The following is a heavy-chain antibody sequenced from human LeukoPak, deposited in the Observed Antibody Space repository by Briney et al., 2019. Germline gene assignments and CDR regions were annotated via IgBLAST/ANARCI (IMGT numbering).Heavy chain of an antibody. CDR1: GYTFTGYY. Sequence: ASVKVSCKASGYTFTGYYMHWVRQAPGQGLEWMGWINPNSGGTNYTQKFQGRVTMTRDTSISTAYMELSRLRSDDTAVYYCARDVVDGIWFGEPLDYWGQGTLVTVSS. V-gene: IGHV1-2*02. D-gene: IGHD3-10*01. CDR2: INPNSGGT. CDR3: ARDVVDGIWFGEPLDY. J-gene: IGHJ4*02.